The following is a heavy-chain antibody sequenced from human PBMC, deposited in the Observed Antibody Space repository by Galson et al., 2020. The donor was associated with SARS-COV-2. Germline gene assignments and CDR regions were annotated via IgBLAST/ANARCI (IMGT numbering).Heavy chain of an antibody. D-gene: IGHD6-6*01. J-gene: IGHJ3*02. Sequence: ASVKVSCKASGYTFTGYYMHWVRQAPGQGLEWMGWINPNSGGTNYAQKFQGWVTMTRDTSISTAYMELSRLRSDDTAVYYCARSPGAYRSSPPTDAFDIWGQGKMVTVSS. CDR3: ARSPGAYRSSPPTDAFDI. CDR1: GYTFTGYY. CDR2: INPNSGGT. V-gene: IGHV1-2*04.